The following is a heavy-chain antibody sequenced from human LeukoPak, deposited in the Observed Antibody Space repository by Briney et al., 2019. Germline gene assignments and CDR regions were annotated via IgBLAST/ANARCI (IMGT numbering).Heavy chain of an antibody. Sequence: SETLSFTCTVYGGSFSGYYWSWIRQPPGKGLEWIGEINHSGNTNYNPSLKTRVTISVDTSKNQFSLKLSSVTAADTAVYYCARGQLRLSNWGQGSLVIVSS. CDR3: ARGQLRLSN. CDR2: INHSGNT. D-gene: IGHD6-25*01. CDR1: GGSFSGYY. J-gene: IGHJ4*02. V-gene: IGHV4-34*01.